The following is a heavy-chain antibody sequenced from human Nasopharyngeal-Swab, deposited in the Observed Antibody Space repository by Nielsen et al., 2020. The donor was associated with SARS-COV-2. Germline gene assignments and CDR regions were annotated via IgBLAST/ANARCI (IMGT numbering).Heavy chain of an antibody. D-gene: IGHD3-22*01. CDR3: AKDDSSGYHYYFDY. Sequence: GESLKISCAASGFTFSSYAMSWVRQAPGKGLEWDSAISASGGSTYYADSVKGRFTISRDNSKNTLYLQMNSLRAEDTAVYYCAKDDSSGYHYYFDYWGQGTLVTVSS. CDR1: GFTFSSYA. CDR2: ISASGGST. J-gene: IGHJ4*02. V-gene: IGHV3-23*01.